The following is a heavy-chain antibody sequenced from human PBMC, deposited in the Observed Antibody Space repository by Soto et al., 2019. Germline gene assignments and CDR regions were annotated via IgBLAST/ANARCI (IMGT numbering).Heavy chain of an antibody. V-gene: IGHV3-23*01. Sequence: GGSLRLPCAASGFTFSSDAISWVRQAPGKGLAWVSAISGIGGSTYYADSVKGRFTITRDNSKNTLYLQMNSLRAEDTAVYYCAKARGSSTPAPGSYWGQGTLVTVSS. CDR2: ISGIGGST. J-gene: IGHJ1*01. D-gene: IGHD2-2*01. CDR3: AKARGSSTPAPGSY. CDR1: GFTFSSDA.